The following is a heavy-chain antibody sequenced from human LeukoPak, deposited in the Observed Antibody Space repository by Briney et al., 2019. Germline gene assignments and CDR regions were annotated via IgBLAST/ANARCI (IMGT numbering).Heavy chain of an antibody. V-gene: IGHV4-59*01. CDR3: ARMRQQPYYYYHYMDV. D-gene: IGHD6-13*01. CDR2: IYYTGST. J-gene: IGHJ6*03. CDR1: GGSISSYY. Sequence: SETLSLTCTVSGGSISSYYWSWIRQRPGKGLEWIGYIYYTGSTNYNPSLKSRVAISVDTSKNQFSLNLSSVTAADTAVYYCARMRQQPYYYYHYMDVWGKGTTVTVSS.